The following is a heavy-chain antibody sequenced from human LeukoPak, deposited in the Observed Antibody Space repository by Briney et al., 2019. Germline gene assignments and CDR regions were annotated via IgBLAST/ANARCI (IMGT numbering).Heavy chain of an antibody. D-gene: IGHD3-22*01. CDR3: ARDYYDSSGYRPGQVY. CDR1: GFTFSSYG. Sequence: GGSLRLSCAASGFTFSSYGMHWVRQAPGKGLEWVAVIWYDGSNKYYADSVKGRFTISRDNSKNTLYLQMNSLRAEDTAVYYCARDYYDSSGYRPGQVYWGQGTLVTVSS. CDR2: IWYDGSNK. J-gene: IGHJ4*02. V-gene: IGHV3-33*01.